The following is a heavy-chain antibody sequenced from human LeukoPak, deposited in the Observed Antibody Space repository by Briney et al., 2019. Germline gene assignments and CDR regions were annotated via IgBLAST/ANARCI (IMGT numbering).Heavy chain of an antibody. CDR2: ISGSGGST. Sequence: PGGSLRLSCAASGFTFSSYAMSWVRQAPGKGLEWVSAISGSGGSTYHADSVKGRFTISRDNSKNTLYLQMNSLRAEDTAVYYCAKDPATMIVVVIPYYFDYWGQGTLVTVSS. V-gene: IGHV3-23*01. J-gene: IGHJ4*02. CDR3: AKDPATMIVVVIPYYFDY. D-gene: IGHD3-22*01. CDR1: GFTFSSYA.